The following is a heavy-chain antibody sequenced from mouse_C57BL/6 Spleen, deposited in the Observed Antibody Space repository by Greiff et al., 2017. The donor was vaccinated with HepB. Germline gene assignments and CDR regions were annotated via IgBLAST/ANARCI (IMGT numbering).Heavy chain of an antibody. V-gene: IGHV1-75*01. J-gene: IGHJ4*01. CDR1: GYTFTDYY. D-gene: IGHD2-4*01. Sequence: VQLQQSGPELVKPGASVKISCKASGYTFTDYYINWVKQRPGQGLEWIGWIFPGSGSTYYNEKFKGKATLTVDKSSSTAYMLLSSLTSEDSAVYFCMYDYDSMGYAMDYWGQGTSVTVSS. CDR3: MYDYDSMGYAMDY. CDR2: IFPGSGST.